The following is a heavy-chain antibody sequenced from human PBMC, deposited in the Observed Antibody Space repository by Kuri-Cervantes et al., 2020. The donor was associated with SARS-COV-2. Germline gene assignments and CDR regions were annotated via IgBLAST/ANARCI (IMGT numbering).Heavy chain of an antibody. D-gene: IGHD4-17*01. J-gene: IGHJ4*02. V-gene: IGHV4-34*01. CDR3: ARDLGYGDYGFDY. CDR1: GFTFSNAW. CDR2: INHSGST. Sequence: ESLKISCAASGFTFSNAWMSWVRQAPGKGLEWIGEINHSGSTNYNPSLKSRVTISVDTSKNQFSLKLSSVTAADTAVYYCARDLGYGDYGFDYWGQGTLVTVSS.